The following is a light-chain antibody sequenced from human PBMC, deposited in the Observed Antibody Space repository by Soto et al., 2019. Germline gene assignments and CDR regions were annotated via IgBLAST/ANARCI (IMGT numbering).Light chain of an antibody. J-gene: IGKJ5*01. CDR1: QSVSSSN. CDR2: GAS. CDR3: QQYGRLPFT. V-gene: IGKV3-20*01. Sequence: EIVLTQSPGTLSLSPGERATLSCRASQSVSSSNLAWYQQKPGQAPGLLIYGASSRATGIPDRFSGSGSGTEFTLTISRLEPEDFAVYYCQQYGRLPFTFGQGTQLEIK.